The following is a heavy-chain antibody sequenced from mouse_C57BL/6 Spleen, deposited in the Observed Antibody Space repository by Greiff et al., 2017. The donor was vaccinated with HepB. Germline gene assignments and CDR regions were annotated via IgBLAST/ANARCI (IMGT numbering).Heavy chain of an antibody. J-gene: IGHJ3*01. Sequence: VQLKESGGGLVKPGGSLKLCCGACGFTFSSYAMSWVRRTPEKRLEWVATISDGGSYTYYPDNVKGRFTISRDNAKNNLYLQMSHLQSEDTAIYYCAREESDYDHAWFAYWGQVTLVTVSA. CDR1: GFTFSSYA. CDR2: ISDGGSYT. CDR3: AREESDYDHAWFAY. V-gene: IGHV5-4*01. D-gene: IGHD2-4*01.